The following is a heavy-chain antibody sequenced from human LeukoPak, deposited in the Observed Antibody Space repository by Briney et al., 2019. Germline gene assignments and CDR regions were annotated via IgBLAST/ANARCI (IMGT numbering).Heavy chain of an antibody. J-gene: IGHJ3*02. Sequence: GGSLRLSCAASGFTFSNAWMSWVRQAPGKGLEWVGRIKSKTDGGTTDYAAPVKGRFNISRDDSRNTLYLQMNSLKTEDTAVYYCTAGPRVAITSGAFYIWGHGTMVTVSS. CDR3: TAGPRVAITSGAFYI. V-gene: IGHV3-15*01. D-gene: IGHD3-22*01. CDR1: GFTFSNAW. CDR2: IKSKTDGGTT.